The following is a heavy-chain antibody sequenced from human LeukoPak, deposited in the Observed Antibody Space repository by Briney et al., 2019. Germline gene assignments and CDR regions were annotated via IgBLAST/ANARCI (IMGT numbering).Heavy chain of an antibody. CDR2: INWDGGST. CDR1: GFKFDDFG. Sequence: GGSLRLSCAASGFKFDDFGMRWVRQDPAKGLEWVSSINWDGGSTYYAASVKGRVTISRDNVENSLHLQMNSLRVEDTAVYYCVTGGSGTYYKWGEGDLVSVSS. CDR3: VTGGSGTYYK. D-gene: IGHD1-26*01. V-gene: IGHV3-20*04. J-gene: IGHJ4*02.